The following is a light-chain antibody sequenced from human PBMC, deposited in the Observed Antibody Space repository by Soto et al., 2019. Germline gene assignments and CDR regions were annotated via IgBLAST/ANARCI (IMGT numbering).Light chain of an antibody. J-gene: IGKJ4*01. V-gene: IGKV1-39*01. CDR1: ETITRY. CDR3: QQSYLNPLA. Sequence: DIQMTQSPSSLSASVGERVIITCRASETITRYLNWYQSKPGKAPRLLISAASSLESGVPSRFSGSYSGTDFTLTTSSLQPEDFPTYYCQQSYLNPLAFGGGTKVDIK. CDR2: AAS.